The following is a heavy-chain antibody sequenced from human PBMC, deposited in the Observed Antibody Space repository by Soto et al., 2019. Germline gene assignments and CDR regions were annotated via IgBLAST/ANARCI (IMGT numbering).Heavy chain of an antibody. J-gene: IGHJ5*02. CDR3: ARVVPGAEAWFGP. CDR1: GYTFSNYG. V-gene: IGHV1-18*01. CDR2: ISLYSDGT. D-gene: IGHD2-2*01. Sequence: QVQLVQSGGEVKRPGASVKVSCKTSGYTFSNYGITWVRQAPGQPLEWLGWISLYSDGTNYAQKFQGRVSMTTDTSTTPAHRELRSLRSDATADYYCARVVPGAEAWFGPWGQGTLVTVSS.